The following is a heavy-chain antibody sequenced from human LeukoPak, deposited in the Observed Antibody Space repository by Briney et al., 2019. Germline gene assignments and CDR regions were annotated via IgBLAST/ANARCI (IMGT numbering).Heavy chain of an antibody. V-gene: IGHV3-43D*04. CDR3: AKEYCSTTSCTNGGWFDP. CDR2: ITWDGDST. Sequence: GGSLRLSCAASGFAFDDYAMHWVRQAPGKCLEWVSLITWDGDSTYYADSVKGRFTISRDNSKNSLYLQMNSLRAEDTALYYCAKEYCSTTSCTNGGWFDPWGQGTLVTVSS. CDR1: GFAFDDYA. J-gene: IGHJ5*02. D-gene: IGHD2-2*01.